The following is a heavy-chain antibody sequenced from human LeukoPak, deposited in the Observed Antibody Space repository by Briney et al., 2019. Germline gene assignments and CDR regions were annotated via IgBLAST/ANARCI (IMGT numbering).Heavy chain of an antibody. V-gene: IGHV4-39*07. D-gene: IGHD6-19*01. Sequence: PSETLSLTCSVSGASISGSDYSWAWIRQPPGKGLEWIGTIDDSGSTYYNPSLKSRVTMSIDLSKNQFSLKLTSVAAADSAMYHCAKSIAVAGTWIDNWGQGTLVLVSS. CDR1: GASISGSDYS. CDR3: AKSIAVAGTWIDN. J-gene: IGHJ4*02. CDR2: IDDSGST.